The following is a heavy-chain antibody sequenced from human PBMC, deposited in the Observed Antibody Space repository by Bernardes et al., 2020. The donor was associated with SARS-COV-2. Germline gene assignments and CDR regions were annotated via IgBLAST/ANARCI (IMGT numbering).Heavy chain of an antibody. J-gene: IGHJ4*02. D-gene: IGHD2-15*01. Sequence: GGSLRLSCAASGFTFSSYWMSWVRQAPGKGLEWVANIKQDGSEKYYVDSVKGRFTISRDNAKNSLYLQMNSLRAEDTAVYYCARERRYSSSYYFDYWGQGNLVRVSS. CDR2: IKQDGSEK. CDR1: GFTFSSYW. V-gene: IGHV3-7*04. CDR3: ARERRYSSSYYFDY.